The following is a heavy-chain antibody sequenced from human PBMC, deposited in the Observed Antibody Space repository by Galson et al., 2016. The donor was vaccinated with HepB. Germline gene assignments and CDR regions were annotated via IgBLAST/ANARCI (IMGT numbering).Heavy chain of an antibody. V-gene: IGHV1-2*06. CDR3: ARESPRKLELRG. D-gene: IGHD1-7*01. CDR2: INPNSGVT. Sequence: SVKVSCKASGYTFRNYYMHCVRQAPGQGLEWVGRINPNSGVTDYAQKFQGRVTMTSDTSINTAYLELGRLTSDDTAVYYCARESPRKLELRGWGQGTLVTVSS. CDR1: GYTFRNYY. J-gene: IGHJ4*02.